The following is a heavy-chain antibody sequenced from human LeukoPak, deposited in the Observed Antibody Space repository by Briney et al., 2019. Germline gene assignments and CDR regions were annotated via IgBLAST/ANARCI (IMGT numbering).Heavy chain of an antibody. Sequence: GGSLRLSCAASGFTFSSYAMHWVRQAPGKGLEWVAVISYDGSNKYYADSVKGRFTISRDNSKNTLYLQMNSLRAEDTAVYYCAKDLTTGTLSFDYWGQGTLVTVSS. CDR3: AKDLTTGTLSFDY. V-gene: IGHV3-30-3*01. CDR1: GFTFSSYA. D-gene: IGHD1-1*01. CDR2: ISYDGSNK. J-gene: IGHJ4*02.